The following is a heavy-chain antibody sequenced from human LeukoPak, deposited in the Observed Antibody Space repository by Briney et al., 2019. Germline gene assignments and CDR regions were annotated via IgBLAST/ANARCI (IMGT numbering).Heavy chain of an antibody. D-gene: IGHD3-22*01. CDR3: ARGYYYDSNAYPPRY. CDR2: IYYSGST. J-gene: IGHJ4*02. Sequence: SETLSLTCTVSGGSVSSGSYYWSWIRQPPGKGLEWIGYIYYSGSTNYNPSLKSRVTISVDTSKNQFSLKLSFVTAADTAVYYCARGYYYDSNAYPPRYWGQGTLATVSS. CDR1: GGSVSSGSYY. V-gene: IGHV4-61*01.